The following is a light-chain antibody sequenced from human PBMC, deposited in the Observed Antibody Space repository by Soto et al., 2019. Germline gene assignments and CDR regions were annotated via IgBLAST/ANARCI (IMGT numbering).Light chain of an antibody. V-gene: IGKV1-39*01. CDR2: DAS. Sequence: DIQMTQSPSSLSASVGDRVTITFQASQDINNFLNWYQQKPGKAPKLLIYDASNLETGVPSRFSGSGSGTDFTLTISSLQPEDFATYYCQQSYSTLITFGQGTRLEIK. CDR1: QDINNF. J-gene: IGKJ5*01. CDR3: QQSYSTLIT.